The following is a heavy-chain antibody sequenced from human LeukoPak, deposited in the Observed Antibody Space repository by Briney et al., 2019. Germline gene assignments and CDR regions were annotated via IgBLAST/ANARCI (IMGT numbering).Heavy chain of an antibody. D-gene: IGHD2-2*01. V-gene: IGHV3-23*01. J-gene: IGHJ5*02. Sequence: GGSLRLSCAASGFTFSSYAMSWVRRAPGKGLEWVSAISGSGGSTYYADSVRGRFTISRDNSKNTLYLQMNSLRAEDTAVYYCAKDSPTSRYQLLSPWFDPWGQGTLVTVSS. CDR2: ISGSGGST. CDR1: GFTFSSYA. CDR3: AKDSPTSRYQLLSPWFDP.